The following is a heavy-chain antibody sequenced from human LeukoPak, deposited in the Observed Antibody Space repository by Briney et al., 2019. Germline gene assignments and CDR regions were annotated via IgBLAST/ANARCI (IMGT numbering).Heavy chain of an antibody. CDR1: GFTVSSNY. V-gene: IGHV3-53*01. CDR2: IYSGGST. D-gene: IGHD3-16*01. Sequence: GSLRLSCAASGFTVSSNYMSWVRQAPGKGLEWVSVIYSGGSTYYADSVKGRFTISRDNAKNSLYLQMNSLRAEDTAVYYCARLGGNDAFDIWGQGTMVTVSA. J-gene: IGHJ3*02. CDR3: ARLGGNDAFDI.